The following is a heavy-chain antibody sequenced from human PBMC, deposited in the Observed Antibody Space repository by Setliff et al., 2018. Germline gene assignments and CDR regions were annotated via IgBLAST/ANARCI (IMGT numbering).Heavy chain of an antibody. CDR2: LYHGGTT. CDR1: SLSVSSGYF. CDR3: ARASSGWYSAYYYYMDV. D-gene: IGHD6-19*01. J-gene: IGHJ6*03. Sequence: PSETLSLTCAVSSLSVSSGYFWGWIRQPPGKGLEWIGCLYHGGTTHYNPSLKSRVTISVDMSKNQLSLKLRSVTAADTAVYYCARASSGWYSAYYYYMDVWGKGTTVTVSS. V-gene: IGHV4-38-2*01.